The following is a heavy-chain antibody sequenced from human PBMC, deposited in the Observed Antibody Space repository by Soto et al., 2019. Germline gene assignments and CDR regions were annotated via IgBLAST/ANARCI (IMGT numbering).Heavy chain of an antibody. D-gene: IGHD4-17*01. CDR1: GVTFSRYT. CDR3: TTVEGFGDYTFDY. V-gene: IGHV1-69*02. CDR2: IMPMLGIA. Sequence: QVQLVQSGAEVKKPGSSVKVSCRASGVTFSRYTMTWVRQAPGQGLEWMGRIMPMLGIANYAQKFQGRVTSTADKSTTTVYMELSSLRSEDTAVYYCTTVEGFGDYTFDYWGRGTLVNVSS. J-gene: IGHJ4*02.